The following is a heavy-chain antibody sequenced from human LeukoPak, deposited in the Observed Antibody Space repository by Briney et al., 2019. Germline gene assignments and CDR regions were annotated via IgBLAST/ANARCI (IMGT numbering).Heavy chain of an antibody. CDR1: GGTFSSYA. D-gene: IGHD3-10*01. CDR2: IIPIFGTA. CDR3: AREGHDGGSYFDY. V-gene: IGHV1-69*01. J-gene: IGHJ4*02. Sequence: GPSVKVSCKASGGTFSSYAISWVRQAPGQGLEWMGGIIPIFGTANYAQKFQGRVTITADESTSTAYMELSSLRSEDTAVYYCAREGHDGGSYFDYWGQGTLVTVSS.